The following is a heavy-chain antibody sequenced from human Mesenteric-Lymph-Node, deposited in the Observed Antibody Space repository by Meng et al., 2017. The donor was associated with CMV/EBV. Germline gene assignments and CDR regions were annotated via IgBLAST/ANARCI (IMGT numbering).Heavy chain of an antibody. CDR1: GGSFSGYS. V-gene: IGHV4-34*01. CDR2: INHSGST. Sequence: VYGGSFSGYSWSWIRQPPGKGLEWIGDINHSGSTNYNPSLKSRVTISVDTSKNQFSLKLSSVTAADTAVYYCARGSRITMVRGVIDWGQGTLVTVSS. J-gene: IGHJ4*02. CDR3: ARGSRITMVRGVID. D-gene: IGHD3-10*01.